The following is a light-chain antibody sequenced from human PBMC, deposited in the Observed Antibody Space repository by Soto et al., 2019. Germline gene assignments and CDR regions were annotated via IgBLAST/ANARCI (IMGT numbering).Light chain of an antibody. CDR2: EVN. Sequence: QSALTQPPSASGSPGQSVTISCTGTGSDVGGYKYVSWYQQHPGNAPKLIIYEVNKRPSGVPDRFSGSKSGNTASLTVSGLQAEDEADYYCTSYAGNNDVLFGGGTKLTVL. V-gene: IGLV2-8*01. CDR1: GSDVGGYKY. J-gene: IGLJ2*01. CDR3: TSYAGNNDVL.